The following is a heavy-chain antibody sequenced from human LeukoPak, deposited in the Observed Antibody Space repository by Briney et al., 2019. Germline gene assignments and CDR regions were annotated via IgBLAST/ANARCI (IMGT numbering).Heavy chain of an antibody. V-gene: IGHV4-34*01. J-gene: IGHJ4*02. CDR1: GGSFSGYY. Sequence: PSETLSLTCAVYGGSFSGYYLSWIRQPPGKGLEWIGEINHSGSTNYNPSLKSRVTISVDTSKNQFSLKLSSVTAADTAVYYCARLGEMATISTFDYWGQGTLVTVSS. D-gene: IGHD5-24*01. CDR2: INHSGST. CDR3: ARLGEMATISTFDY.